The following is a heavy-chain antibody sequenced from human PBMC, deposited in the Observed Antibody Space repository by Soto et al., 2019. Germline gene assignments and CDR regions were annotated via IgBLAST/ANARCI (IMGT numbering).Heavy chain of an antibody. J-gene: IGHJ6*02. CDR1: GFTFSSYG. CDR3: AKDYNYYDYYYYGMDV. CDR2: ISYDGSNK. D-gene: IGHD3-22*01. Sequence: GGSLRLSCAASGFTFSSYGMHWVRQAPGKGLGWVAVISYDGSNKYYADSVKGRFTISRDNSKNTLYLQMNSLRAEDTAVYYCAKDYNYYDYYYYGMDVWGQGTTVTVSS. V-gene: IGHV3-30*18.